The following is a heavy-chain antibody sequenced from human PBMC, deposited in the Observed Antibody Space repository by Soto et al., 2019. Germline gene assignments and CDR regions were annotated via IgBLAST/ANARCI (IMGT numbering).Heavy chain of an antibody. D-gene: IGHD3-10*01. CDR3: AKEKRDYGSGSYPFFDY. Sequence: GGSLRLSCAASGFTFSSYGMHWVHQAPGKGLEWVAVISYDGSNKYYADSVKGRFTISRDNSKNTLYLQMNSLRAEDTAVYYCAKEKRDYGSGSYPFFDYWGQGTLVTVSS. CDR1: GFTFSSYG. CDR2: ISYDGSNK. V-gene: IGHV3-30*18. J-gene: IGHJ4*02.